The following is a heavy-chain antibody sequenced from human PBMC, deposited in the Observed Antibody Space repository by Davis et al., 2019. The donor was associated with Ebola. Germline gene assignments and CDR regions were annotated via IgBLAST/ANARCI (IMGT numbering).Heavy chain of an antibody. D-gene: IGHD3-10*01. CDR1: GFTFSSYS. CDR2: ISSSSSTI. CDR3: ALPPRFLGGPLPGNYYYGMDV. Sequence: GESLKISCAASGFTFSSYSMNWVRQAPGKGLEWVSYISSSSSTIYYADSVKGRFTISRDNAKNSLYLQMNSLRDEDTAVYYCALPPRFLGGPLPGNYYYGMDVWGQGTTVTVSS. V-gene: IGHV3-48*02. J-gene: IGHJ6*02.